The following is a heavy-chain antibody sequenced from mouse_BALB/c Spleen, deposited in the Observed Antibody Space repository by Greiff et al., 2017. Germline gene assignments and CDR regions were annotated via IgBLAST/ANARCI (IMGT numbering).Heavy chain of an antibody. CDR2: IYPYNGGT. V-gene: IGHV1S29*02. CDR3: AITTVPYYYAMDY. J-gene: IGHJ4*01. CDR1: GYTFTDYN. Sequence: VQLKESGPELVKPGASVKISCKASGYTFTDYNMHWVKQSHGKSLEWIGYIYPYNGGTGYNQKFKSKATLTVDNSSSTAYMELRSLTSEDSAVYYCAITTVPYYYAMDYWGQGTSVTVSS. D-gene: IGHD1-1*01.